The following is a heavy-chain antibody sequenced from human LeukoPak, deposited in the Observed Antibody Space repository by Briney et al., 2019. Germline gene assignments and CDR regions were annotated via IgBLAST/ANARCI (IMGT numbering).Heavy chain of an antibody. D-gene: IGHD4-23*01. J-gene: IGHJ3*02. Sequence: SETLSLTCTVSGGSISSSNYYWGWVRQPPGKGLEWIGNIYYSGRTYYNPSLKSRVTISIDTSKNHFSLKLTSVTAADTAVYYCARRAYGGIDAFDIWGQGTMVTVSS. CDR3: ARRAYGGIDAFDI. CDR2: IYYSGRT. V-gene: IGHV4-39*07. CDR1: GGSISSSNYY.